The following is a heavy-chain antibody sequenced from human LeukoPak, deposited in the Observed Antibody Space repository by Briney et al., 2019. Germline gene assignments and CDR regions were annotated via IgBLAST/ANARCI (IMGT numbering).Heavy chain of an antibody. CDR1: GGSISSYY. J-gene: IGHJ4*02. V-gene: IGHV4-59*01. CDR2: IYYSGST. CDR3: ARESRGILNYFDY. D-gene: IGHD3-22*01. Sequence: SETLSLTCTVSGGSISSYYWSWIRQPPGKGLEWIGYIYYSGSTNYNPSLKSRVTISVDTSKNQFSLKLSSVTAADTAVYYCARESRGILNYFDYWGQGTLVTVSS.